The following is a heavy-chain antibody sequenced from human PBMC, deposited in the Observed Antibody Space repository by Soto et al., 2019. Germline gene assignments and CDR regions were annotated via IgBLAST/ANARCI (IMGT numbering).Heavy chain of an antibody. CDR1: GFTFSDYY. CDR2: ISKTATTT. Sequence: QVQLVESGGGLVEPGGSLRLSCVVSGFTFSDYYMSWIRQAPGKGLEWVSYISKTATTTYYGDSVRGRFTISRDNAKNSLYLQMNGLRVEATAIYYCARGGPTSSSGTWFDTWGQGTLVTVSS. J-gene: IGHJ5*02. CDR3: ARGGPTSSSGTWFDT. V-gene: IGHV3-11*01. D-gene: IGHD3-10*01.